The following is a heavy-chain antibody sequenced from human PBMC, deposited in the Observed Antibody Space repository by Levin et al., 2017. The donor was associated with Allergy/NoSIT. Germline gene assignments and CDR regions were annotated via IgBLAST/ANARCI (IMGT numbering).Heavy chain of an antibody. CDR3: ARDHYYDSSGFYLFDY. D-gene: IGHD3-22*01. CDR1: GGSISIYY. Sequence: SETLSLTCTVSGGSISIYYWSWIRQPPGKGLEWLGYIYYSGSTSYNPSLKSRVTMSVDTSKNQFSLKLSSVTTADTAVYYCARDHYYDSSGFYLFDYWGQGTLVTVSS. CDR2: IYYSGST. V-gene: IGHV4-59*01. J-gene: IGHJ4*02.